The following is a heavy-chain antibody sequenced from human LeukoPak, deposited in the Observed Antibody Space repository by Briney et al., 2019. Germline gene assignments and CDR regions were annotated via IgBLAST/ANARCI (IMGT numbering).Heavy chain of an antibody. V-gene: IGHV3-48*04. CDR2: VSISSGTI. J-gene: IGHJ4*02. CDR3: ARAMSTFGGVRNYFDS. Sequence: GGSLRLSCAASGFTFSNAWMNWVCQAPGKGLEWISFVSISSGTIYYADSVNGRFRISRDNAKSSLDLEMNSLRAEDTAVYYCARAMSTFGGVRNYFDSWGQGTLVTVSS. D-gene: IGHD3-16*01. CDR1: GFTFSNAW.